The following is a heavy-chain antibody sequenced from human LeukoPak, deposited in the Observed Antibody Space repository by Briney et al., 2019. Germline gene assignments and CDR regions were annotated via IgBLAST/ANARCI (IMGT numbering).Heavy chain of an antibody. CDR3: ARDLREGWNDGNYYYSYYMDV. CDR1: GGSFSGYY. Sequence: SETLSLTCVVYGGSFSGYYWSWIRQPPGKGLEWIGEINHSGSTNYNPSLKSRVTISVDTSKNQFSLKLSSVTAADTAVYYCARDLREGWNDGNYYYSYYMDVWGEGTTVTVSS. V-gene: IGHV4-34*01. CDR2: INHSGST. D-gene: IGHD1-1*01. J-gene: IGHJ6*03.